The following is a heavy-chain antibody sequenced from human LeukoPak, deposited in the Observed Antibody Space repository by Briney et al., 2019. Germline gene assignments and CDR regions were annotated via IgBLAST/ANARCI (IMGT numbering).Heavy chain of an antibody. J-gene: IGHJ4*02. V-gene: IGHV4-39*01. CDR3: ATLKGDYYDFWSGYHQFDY. CDR1: GGSISSSSYY. CDR2: IYYSGST. D-gene: IGHD3-3*01. Sequence: SETLSLTCTVSGGSISSSSYYWGWIRQPPGKGLEWIGSIYYSGSTYYNPSLKSRVTISVDTSKHQFSLKLSSVTAADTAVYYCATLKGDYYDFWSGYHQFDYWGQGTLVTVSS.